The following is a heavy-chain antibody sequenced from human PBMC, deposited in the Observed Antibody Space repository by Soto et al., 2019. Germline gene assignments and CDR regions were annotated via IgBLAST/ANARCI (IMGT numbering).Heavy chain of an antibody. J-gene: IGHJ4*02. D-gene: IGHD2-21*02. CDR3: ARSIVVVTALDY. CDR1: GYTFTSYD. V-gene: IGHV1-18*01. CDR2: ISAYNGNT. Sequence: ASVKVSCKASGYTFTSYDINWVRQAPGQGLEWMGWISAYNGNTNYSQKFQGRVTITRDTSASTAYMELSSLRSEDTAVYYCARSIVVVTALDYWGQGTLVTVSS.